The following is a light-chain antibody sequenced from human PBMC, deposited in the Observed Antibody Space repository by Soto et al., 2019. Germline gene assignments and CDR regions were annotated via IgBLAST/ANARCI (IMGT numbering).Light chain of an antibody. Sequence: QSALTQPASVSGSPGQSITISCTGTISDIGGYNFISWYQHHPGKAPKLVIYDVNNRPSGISYRFSGSKSGNTASLTISGLQAEDEADYYCASYTRTTTRVFGGGTKVTVL. CDR1: ISDIGGYNF. V-gene: IGLV2-14*01. CDR2: DVN. CDR3: ASYTRTTTRV. J-gene: IGLJ3*02.